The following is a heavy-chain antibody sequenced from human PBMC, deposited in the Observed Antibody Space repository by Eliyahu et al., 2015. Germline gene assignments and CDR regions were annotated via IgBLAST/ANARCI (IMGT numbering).Heavy chain of an antibody. CDR1: GGSIXSXS. CDR2: IYTSGST. CDR3: ARVGWTTIFDGGYYGMDV. Sequence: QVQLQESGPGLVKPSETLSLTCTVXGGSIXSXSWSWLRPPAGKGXXGIEGIYTSGSTNYNPSLKSRVTMSVDTSKNQFSLKLSSVTAADTAVYYCARVGWTTIFDGGYYGMDVWGQGTTVTVSS. V-gene: IGHV4-4*07. D-gene: IGHD3-3*01. J-gene: IGHJ6*02.